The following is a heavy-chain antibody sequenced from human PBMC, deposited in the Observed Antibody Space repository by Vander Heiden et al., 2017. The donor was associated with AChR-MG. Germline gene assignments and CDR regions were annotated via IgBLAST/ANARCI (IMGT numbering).Heavy chain of an antibody. CDR2: IIPIFGTA. J-gene: IGHJ6*02. Sequence: QVQLVQSGAEVKKPGSSVKVSCKASVGTFSSYAISWGRQAPGKGFEWMGGIIPIFGTANYAQKFQGRVTITADESTITAYMEMSSLRSEDTAVYYCARDQVCSSTSCYPRSSYYGMDVWGQGTTVTVSS. V-gene: IGHV1-69*01. CDR3: ARDQVCSSTSCYPRSSYYGMDV. D-gene: IGHD2-2*01. CDR1: VGTFSSYA.